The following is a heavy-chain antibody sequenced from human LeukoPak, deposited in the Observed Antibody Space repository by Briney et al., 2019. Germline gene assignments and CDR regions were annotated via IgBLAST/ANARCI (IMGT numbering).Heavy chain of an antibody. CDR1: GFTFSSYE. V-gene: IGHV3-48*03. Sequence: GGSLRLSCAASGFTFSSYEMNWVRQAPGKGLEWVSYIDSSGSTIHYADSVKGRFTISRDNAKNSLYLQMNSLRAEDTAVYYCARTRRGWSWGGWFDPWGQGTLVTVSS. CDR2: IDSSGSTI. CDR3: ARTRRGWSWGGWFDP. J-gene: IGHJ5*02. D-gene: IGHD6-19*01.